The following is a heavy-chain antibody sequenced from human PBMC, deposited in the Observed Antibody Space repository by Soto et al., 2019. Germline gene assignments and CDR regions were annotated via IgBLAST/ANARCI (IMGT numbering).Heavy chain of an antibody. D-gene: IGHD4-17*01. Sequence: SLKISCAASGFTFSSFWMHWVRQAPGKGLEWVSRASPDGTSTSYAGSVKGRFTISRDNAKNTLFMQMNSLRAEDTAVYYCTRHGSGDYFLFDPWGQGTLVTVSS. J-gene: IGHJ5*02. CDR1: GFTFSSFW. CDR2: ASPDGTST. V-gene: IGHV3-74*01. CDR3: TRHGSGDYFLFDP.